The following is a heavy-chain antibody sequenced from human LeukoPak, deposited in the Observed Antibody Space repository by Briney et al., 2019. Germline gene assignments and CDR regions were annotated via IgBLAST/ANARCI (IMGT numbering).Heavy chain of an antibody. J-gene: IGHJ4*02. V-gene: IGHV3-48*02. CDR1: GFTFSSYS. CDR2: ISSSSSTI. D-gene: IGHD5-18*01. Sequence: GGSLRLSCAASGFTFSSYSMNWVRQAPGKGLEWVSYISSSSSTIYYADSVKGRFTISRDNAKNSLYLQTNSLRDEDTAVYYCARTDTTMVNYDFWGQGTLVTVSS. CDR3: ARTDTTMVNYDF.